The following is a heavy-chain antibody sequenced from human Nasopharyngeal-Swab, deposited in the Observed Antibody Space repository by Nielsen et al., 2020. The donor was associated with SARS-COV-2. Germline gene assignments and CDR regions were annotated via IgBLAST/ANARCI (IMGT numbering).Heavy chain of an antibody. D-gene: IGHD6-19*01. CDR1: GFTFSSYA. CDR3: AKTSARIGYSSGWGPDY. J-gene: IGHJ4*02. Sequence: GESLKISCAASGFTFSSYAMSWVRQAPGKGLEWVSAISGSGGSTYSADSVEGRFTISRDNSKNTLYLQMNSLRADDTAVYYCAKTSARIGYSSGWGPDYWGQGTLVTVSS. CDR2: ISGSGGST. V-gene: IGHV3-23*01.